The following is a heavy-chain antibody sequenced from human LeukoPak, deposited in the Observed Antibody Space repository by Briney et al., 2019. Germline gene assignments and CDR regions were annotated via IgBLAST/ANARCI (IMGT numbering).Heavy chain of an antibody. CDR1: GGSFSGYY. CDR2: IYYRGST. D-gene: IGHD5-18*01. J-gene: IGHJ4*02. CDR3: ARGSYRIQLWFFDY. Sequence: SETLSLTCAVYGGSFSGYYWSWIRQPPGKGLEWIGSIYYRGSTYYNPSLKSRVTISVDTSKNQFSLKLSSVTAADTAVYYCARGSYRIQLWFFDYWGQGTLVTVSS. V-gene: IGHV4-34*01.